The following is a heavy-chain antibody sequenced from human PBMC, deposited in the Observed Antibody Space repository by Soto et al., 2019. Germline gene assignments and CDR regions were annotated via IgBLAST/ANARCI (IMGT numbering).Heavy chain of an antibody. Sequence: PSETLSLTCTVSGGSISSYYWSWIRQPPGKGLEWIGYVYYSGSTNYNPSLKSRVSISVDTSTNQFSLRLSSVSAADTAMYYCARVVPAATYFEYWGQGTLVTVSS. CDR3: ARVVPAATYFEY. D-gene: IGHD2-2*01. V-gene: IGHV4-59*12. CDR2: VYYSGST. CDR1: GGSISSYY. J-gene: IGHJ4*02.